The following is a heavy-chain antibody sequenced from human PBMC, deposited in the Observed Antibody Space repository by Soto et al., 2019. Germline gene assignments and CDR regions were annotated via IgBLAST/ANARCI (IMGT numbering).Heavy chain of an antibody. J-gene: IGHJ6*02. CDR3: SRDNDNPPRYYYYYGMDV. Sequence: WGSLRLPCSASGFTFKSYSMNWALQAPGKGLEWDSSIRSRSSYIYYSDSVKGRFTISRDNAKNSLYLQTNSLRAEDTAAYYRSRDNDNPPRYYYYYGMDVWGQGTTLTVSS. V-gene: IGHV3-21*01. CDR1: GFTFKSYS. D-gene: IGHD2-8*01. CDR2: IRSRSSYI.